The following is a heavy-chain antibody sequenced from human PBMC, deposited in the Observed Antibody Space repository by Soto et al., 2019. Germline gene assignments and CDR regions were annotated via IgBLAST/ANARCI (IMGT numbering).Heavy chain of an antibody. CDR1: GFTFSSYG. CDR2: ISYDGSNK. J-gene: IGHJ4*02. D-gene: IGHD6-13*01. CDR3: AKDGGGGQHIAAAGTYVWYYFHY. Sequence: QVQLVESGGGVVQPGRSLRLSCAASGFTFSSYGMHWVRQAPGKGLEWVAVISYDGSNKYYADSVKGRFTISRDNSKNTLYLQMNSLRAEDTAVSYCAKDGGGGQHIAAAGTYVWYYFHYWGQGTLVTVSS. V-gene: IGHV3-30*18.